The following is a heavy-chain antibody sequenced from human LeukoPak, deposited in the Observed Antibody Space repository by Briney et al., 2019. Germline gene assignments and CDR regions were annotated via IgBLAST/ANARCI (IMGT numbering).Heavy chain of an antibody. CDR3: ARPMYSGSYSANGGAFDY. Sequence: PSETLSLTCTVSGGSISSSSYYWGWIRQPPEKGLEWIGSIYYSGSTYYNPSLKSRVTISVDTSKNQFSLKLSSVTAADTAVYYCARPMYSGSYSANGGAFDYWGQGTLVTVSS. CDR2: IYYSGST. CDR1: GGSISSSSYY. D-gene: IGHD1-26*01. V-gene: IGHV4-39*01. J-gene: IGHJ4*02.